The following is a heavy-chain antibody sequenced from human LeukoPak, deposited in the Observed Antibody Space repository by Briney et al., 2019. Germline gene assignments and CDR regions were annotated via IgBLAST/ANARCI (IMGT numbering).Heavy chain of an antibody. CDR3: ARGMGSCSSTSCSISFDF. J-gene: IGHJ4*02. Sequence: PSETLSLTCAVSGYSISSGYYWGWIRQPPGNGLEGIGNIYHTASTYNSPSLKSRVTISVDTSKNQLSLKLSSVTAADTAVYYCARGMGSCSSTSCSISFDFWGQGTLVTVSS. V-gene: IGHV4-38-2*01. CDR2: IYHTAST. CDR1: GYSISSGYY. D-gene: IGHD2-2*01.